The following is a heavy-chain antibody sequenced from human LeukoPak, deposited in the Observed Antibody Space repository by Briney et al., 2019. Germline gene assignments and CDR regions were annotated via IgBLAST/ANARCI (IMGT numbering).Heavy chain of an antibody. J-gene: IGHJ4*02. CDR2: INHSGST. V-gene: IGHV4-34*01. D-gene: IGHD4-17*01. CDR3: ARGSGDYGSSL. CDR1: GGSFSGYY. Sequence: PSETLSLTCTVYGGSFSGYYWSWIRQPPGKGLEWIGEINHSGSTNYNPSLKSRVTISVDTSKNQFSLKLGSVTAADTAVYYCARGSGDYGSSLWGQGTLVTVSS.